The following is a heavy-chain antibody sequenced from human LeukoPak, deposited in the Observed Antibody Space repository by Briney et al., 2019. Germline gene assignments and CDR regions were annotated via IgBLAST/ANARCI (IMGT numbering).Heavy chain of an antibody. D-gene: IGHD2-21*02. V-gene: IGHV3-23*01. Sequence: PGGSLRLPCAASGFTFSSYAMSWVRQAPGKGLEWVSAISGSGGSTYYADSVKGRFTISRDNAKNSLYLQMNSLRAEDTAVYYCARDRATYCGGDCSYYYYYMDVWGKGTTVTVSS. CDR1: GFTFSSYA. CDR3: ARDRATYCGGDCSYYYYYMDV. CDR2: ISGSGGST. J-gene: IGHJ6*03.